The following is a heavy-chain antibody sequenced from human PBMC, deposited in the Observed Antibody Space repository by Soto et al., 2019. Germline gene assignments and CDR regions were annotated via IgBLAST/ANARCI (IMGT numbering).Heavy chain of an antibody. J-gene: IGHJ4*02. CDR2: IDPSDSQT. D-gene: IGHD5-18*01. CDR3: ARQIHDSDTGPTFQYYFDS. CDR1: GYSFAGYW. V-gene: IGHV5-10-1*01. Sequence: EESVSSSCKVSGYSFAGYWITWVLQKPGKGLEWMGRIDPSDSQTYYSPSFRGHVTISVTKSITTVFLQWSSLRASDTAMYYCARQIHDSDTGPTFQYYFDSWGQGTTVTVSS.